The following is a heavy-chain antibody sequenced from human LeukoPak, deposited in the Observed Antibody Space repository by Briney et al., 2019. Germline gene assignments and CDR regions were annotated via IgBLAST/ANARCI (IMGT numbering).Heavy chain of an antibody. Sequence: GGSLRLSCAASGFTFSSYGMHWVRQAPGKGLEWVAFIRYDGSNKYYADSVKGRFTISRDNSKNTLYLQMNSLRAEDTAVYYCANDINGRTLTTSHYWGQGTLVTVSS. CDR1: GFTFSSYG. J-gene: IGHJ4*02. D-gene: IGHD4-17*01. CDR3: ANDINGRTLTTSHY. V-gene: IGHV3-30*02. CDR2: IRYDGSNK.